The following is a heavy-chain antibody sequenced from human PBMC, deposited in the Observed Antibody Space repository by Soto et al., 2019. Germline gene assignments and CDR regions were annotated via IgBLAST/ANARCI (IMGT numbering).Heavy chain of an antibody. Sequence: SETLSLTCTVSGGSISSYYWSWIRQPPGKGLEWIGYIYYSGSTNYNPSLKSRVTISVDTSKNQFSLKLSSVTAADTAVYYCARGKLVTTLGYWGQGTLVTVSS. J-gene: IGHJ4*02. CDR2: IYYSGST. V-gene: IGHV4-59*01. CDR1: GGSISSYY. D-gene: IGHD4-17*01. CDR3: ARGKLVTTLGY.